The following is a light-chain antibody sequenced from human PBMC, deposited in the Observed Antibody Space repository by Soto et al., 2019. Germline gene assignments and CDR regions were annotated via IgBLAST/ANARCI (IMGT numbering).Light chain of an antibody. J-gene: IGKJ1*01. CDR3: QQYNNWPRT. V-gene: IGKV3-11*01. Sequence: EIVLTQSPATLSLSPGERATLSCRASQSVSSYLAWYQQKPGQAPRLLIYDASNRATGIPDRFSGSGSGTDFTLTISSLQSEDFAVYYCQQYNNWPRTFGRGTKVDIK. CDR1: QSVSSY. CDR2: DAS.